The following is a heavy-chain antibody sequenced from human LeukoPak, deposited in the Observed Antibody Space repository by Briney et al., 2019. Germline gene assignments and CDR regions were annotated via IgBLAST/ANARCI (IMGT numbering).Heavy chain of an antibody. Sequence: ASVKVSCKASGYTFTGYYVHWVRQAPGQGLAWMGWINPNSGGTNYAQKFQGRVTMTRDTSISTAYMELSRLRSDDTAVYYCARESIVGATTLDYWGQGTLVTVSS. CDR1: GYTFTGYY. J-gene: IGHJ4*02. CDR2: INPNSGGT. CDR3: ARESIVGATTLDY. V-gene: IGHV1-2*02. D-gene: IGHD1-26*01.